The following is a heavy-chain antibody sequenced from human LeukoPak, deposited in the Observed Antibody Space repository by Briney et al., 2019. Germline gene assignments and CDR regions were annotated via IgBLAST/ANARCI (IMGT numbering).Heavy chain of an antibody. CDR3: ARGRRPSKYSSSCFFDY. D-gene: IGHD6-13*01. Sequence: SSETLSLTCAVSGGSISSSNWWSWVRQPPGKGREWIGEIYHSGSTNYNPSLKSRVTISVDKSKNQFSLKLSSVTAADTAVYYCARGRRPSKYSSSCFFDYWGQGTLVTVSS. J-gene: IGHJ4*02. CDR2: IYHSGST. V-gene: IGHV4-4*02. CDR1: GGSISSSNW.